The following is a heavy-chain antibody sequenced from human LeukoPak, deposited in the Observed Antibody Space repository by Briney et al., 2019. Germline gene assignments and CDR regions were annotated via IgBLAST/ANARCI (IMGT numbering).Heavy chain of an antibody. Sequence: ASVKASCKASGYTFTSYAMHWVRQAPGQRLEWMGWINAGNGNTKYSQKFQGRVTITRDTSASTAYMELSSLRSEDTAVYYCARRLRSTRWGDAFDIWGQGTMVTVSS. J-gene: IGHJ3*02. V-gene: IGHV1-3*01. D-gene: IGHD5/OR15-5a*01. CDR1: GYTFTSYA. CDR3: ARRLRSTRWGDAFDI. CDR2: INAGNGNT.